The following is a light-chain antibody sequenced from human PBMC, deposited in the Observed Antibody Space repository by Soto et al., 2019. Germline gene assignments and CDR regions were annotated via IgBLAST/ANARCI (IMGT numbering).Light chain of an antibody. CDR2: GAS. J-gene: IGKJ4*01. Sequence: EIVMTQSPATLSVSPWERATLSCRASQTVSSNLAWYQQKPGQAPRLLIYGASTRATGIPARFSGSGSGTEFTLTIGSLQSEDFAIYYCQQYNKWPLTFGGGTKVETK. V-gene: IGKV3D-15*01. CDR3: QQYNKWPLT. CDR1: QTVSSN.